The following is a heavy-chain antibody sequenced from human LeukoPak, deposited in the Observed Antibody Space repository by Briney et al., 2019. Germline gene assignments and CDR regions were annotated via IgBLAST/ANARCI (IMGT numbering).Heavy chain of an antibody. CDR3: ARGAYCGGDCYWDAFDI. CDR1: GFTFTNHG. J-gene: IGHJ3*02. Sequence: GGSVRLSCAASGFTFTNHGMHWVRQAPGKGLEWVAFIRNVGNNKYHADSVKGRFTISRDNSKSTQYLQMNSLRAEDTAVYYCARGAYCGGDCYWDAFDIWGQGTMVTVSS. CDR2: IRNVGNNK. D-gene: IGHD2-21*02. V-gene: IGHV3-30*02.